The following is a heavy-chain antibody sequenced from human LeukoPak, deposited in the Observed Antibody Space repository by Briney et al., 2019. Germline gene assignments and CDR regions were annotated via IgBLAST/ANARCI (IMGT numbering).Heavy chain of an antibody. D-gene: IGHD4-23*01. J-gene: IGHJ4*02. Sequence: PGGSLRLSCAASGFTFSSYWMHWVRQASGKGLVWVSRINSDGSSTSYADSVKGRFTISRDNAKNTLYLQMNSLRAEDTAVYYCAGGDRRGGNSYFDYWGQGTLVTVSS. CDR1: GFTFSSYW. CDR3: AGGDRRGGNSYFDY. CDR2: INSDGSST. V-gene: IGHV3-74*01.